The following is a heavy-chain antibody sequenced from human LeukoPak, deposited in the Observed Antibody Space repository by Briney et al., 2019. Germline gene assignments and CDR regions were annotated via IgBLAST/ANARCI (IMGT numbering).Heavy chain of an antibody. CDR3: AKDFRVAMAPAYFDY. J-gene: IGHJ4*02. D-gene: IGHD5-18*01. CDR2: IRYDGSNK. Sequence: RSGGSLRLSCAASGFTFRNYGMHWVRQAPGKGLEWVAFIRYDGSNKYYADSVKGRFTISRDNSKNTLYLQMNSLRAEDTAVYYCAKDFRVAMAPAYFDYWGQGTLVTVSS. CDR1: GFTFRNYG. V-gene: IGHV3-30*02.